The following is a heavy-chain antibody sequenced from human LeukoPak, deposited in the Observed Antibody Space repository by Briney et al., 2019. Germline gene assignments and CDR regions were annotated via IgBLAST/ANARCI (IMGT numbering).Heavy chain of an antibody. D-gene: IGHD6-19*01. CDR2: INHSGST. Sequence: SESLSLTCAVYGGSFSGYYWSWIRQPPGKGLEWIGEINHSGSTNYNPSLKSRVTISVDTSKNQFSLKLSSVTAADTAVYYCARRRIAVAGTRGRHFDYWGQGTLVTVSS. V-gene: IGHV4-34*01. CDR3: ARRRIAVAGTRGRHFDY. CDR1: GGSFSGYY. J-gene: IGHJ4*02.